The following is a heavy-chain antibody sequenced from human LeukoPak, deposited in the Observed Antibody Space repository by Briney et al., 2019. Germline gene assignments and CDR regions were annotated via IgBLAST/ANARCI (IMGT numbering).Heavy chain of an antibody. J-gene: IGHJ4*02. CDR1: GFTFTTYS. CDR3: ARGHTAVTRHFDF. D-gene: IGHD4-17*01. Sequence: PGGSLRLSCAASGFTFTTYSMTWVRQAPGKGLEWVSIISSGSSAIFSADALKGRFTISRDDAKNLLYLDMNSLRAEDTAVYYCARGHTAVTRHFDFWGQGTLVTASS. V-gene: IGHV3-21*01. CDR2: ISSGSSAI.